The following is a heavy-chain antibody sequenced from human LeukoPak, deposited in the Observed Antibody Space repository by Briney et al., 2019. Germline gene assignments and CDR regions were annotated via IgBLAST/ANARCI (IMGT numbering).Heavy chain of an antibody. CDR3: ARDGYSYGFFDY. D-gene: IGHD5-18*01. V-gene: IGHV3-21*01. CDR2: ISGRSSSI. CDR1: GVTFSNYN. Sequence: GGSLRLTCTASGVTFSNYNMNWVRQAPGKGLEWVSSISGRSSSIHYADSVKGRFTISRDNAKNSLYLQMNSLRGEDTAVYYCARDGYSYGFFDYWGQGTLVTVSS. J-gene: IGHJ4*02.